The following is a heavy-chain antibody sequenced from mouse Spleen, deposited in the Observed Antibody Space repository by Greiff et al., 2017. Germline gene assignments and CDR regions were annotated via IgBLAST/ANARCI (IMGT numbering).Heavy chain of an antibody. D-gene: IGHD1-1*01. Sequence: QVQLKESGPELVKPGASVKLSCKASGYTFTSYDINWVKQRPGQGLEWIGWIYPRDGSTKYNEKFKGKATLTVDTSSSTAYMELHSLTSEDSAVYFCARRNYYGRGYCFGYWGQGTTRTGSS. V-gene: IGHV1-85*01. CDR3: ARRNYYGRGYCFGY. CDR1: GYTFTSYD. J-gene: IGHJ2*01. CDR2: IYPRDGST.